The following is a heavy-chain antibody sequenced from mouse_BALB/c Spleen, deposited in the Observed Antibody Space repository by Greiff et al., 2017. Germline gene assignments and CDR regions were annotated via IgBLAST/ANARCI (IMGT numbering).Heavy chain of an antibody. Sequence: EVKLKESGAGLVKPGGSLKLSCAATGFTFSSYAMSWVRQTPEKRLEWVATISSGGSYTNYPDSVKGRFTISRDNAKNTLYLQMSSLRSEDTAMYYCARQTETRFDYWGQGTTVTVSS. CDR3: ARQTETRFDY. CDR2: ISSGGSYT. CDR1: GFTFSSYA. V-gene: IGHV5-9-3*01. J-gene: IGHJ2*01. D-gene: IGHD4-1*01.